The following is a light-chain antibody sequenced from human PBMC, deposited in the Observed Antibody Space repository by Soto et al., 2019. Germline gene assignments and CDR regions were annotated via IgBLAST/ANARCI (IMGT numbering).Light chain of an antibody. CDR1: QSISTS. J-gene: IGKJ5*01. CDR3: QQSYSLPIT. CDR2: SAS. Sequence: DIQMTQSPFSLSASVGDRVSITCRASQSISTSLTWYQQKPGKAPQLLIYSASTLQSGVPSRFSGSGSGTDFTLTISGLRPEDFATYYCQQSYSLPITFGQGTRLEIQ. V-gene: IGKV1-39*01.